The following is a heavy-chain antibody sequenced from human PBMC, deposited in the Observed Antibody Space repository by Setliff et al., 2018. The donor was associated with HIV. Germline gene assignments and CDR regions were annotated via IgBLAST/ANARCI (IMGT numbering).Heavy chain of an antibody. D-gene: IGHD1-7*01. J-gene: IGHJ4*02. Sequence: PSETLSLTCTVSGDSITRGYYWGWIRQPPGKGLEWIGCISHSGSTYYNPSLKSRLILSIDTSAGRFSLKLKSVAATDTVVYYCSRHPREETQRNYKFDSWGQGTLVTVSS. CDR3: SRHPREETQRNYKFDS. V-gene: IGHV4-38-2*02. CDR2: ISHSGST. CDR1: GDSITRGYY.